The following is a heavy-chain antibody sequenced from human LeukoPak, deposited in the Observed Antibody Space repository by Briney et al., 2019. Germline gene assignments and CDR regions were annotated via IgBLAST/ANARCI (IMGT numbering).Heavy chain of an antibody. J-gene: IGHJ4*02. CDR1: GGSISSYY. D-gene: IGHD2-15*01. CDR2: IYTSGST. CDR3: ASSEVGYCSGGSCYGFDY. Sequence: SETLSLTCTVSGGSISSYYWSWIRQPAGKGLECIGRIYTSGSTNYNPSLKSRVTISVDTSKNQFSLKLSSVTAADTAVYYCASSEVGYCSGGSCYGFDYWGQGTLVTVSS. V-gene: IGHV4-4*07.